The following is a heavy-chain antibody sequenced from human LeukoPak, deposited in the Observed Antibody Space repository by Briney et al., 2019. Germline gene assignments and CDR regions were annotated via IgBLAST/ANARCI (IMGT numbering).Heavy chain of an antibody. D-gene: IGHD1-26*01. V-gene: IGHV4-34*01. CDR1: GGSFSGYY. Sequence: SETLSLTCAVYGGSFSGYYWSWIRQPPGKGLEWIGEINHSGSTNYNPSLKSRVTISVDTSKNQFSLKVNSVTAADTALYYCVRRRSWPDALDIWGQGTMVAVSS. CDR2: INHSGST. J-gene: IGHJ3*02. CDR3: VRRRSWPDALDI.